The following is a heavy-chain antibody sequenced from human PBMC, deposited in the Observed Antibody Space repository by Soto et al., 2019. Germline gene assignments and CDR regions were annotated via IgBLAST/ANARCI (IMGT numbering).Heavy chain of an antibody. V-gene: IGHV6-1*01. J-gene: IGHJ6*01. D-gene: IGHD3-10*01. CDR1: GDSVTGNTAG. CDR3: AGGMLVRGDYYVDV. Sequence: SQTLSLTCVISGDSVTGNTAGWNWIRQSPSRGLEWLGRTYYRSKWYYDYAGSVKGRMTINPDTFRNQFSLQLNSVSPEDTAVYCCAGGMLVRGDYYVDVWGPETTVNVSS. CDR2: TYYRSKWYY.